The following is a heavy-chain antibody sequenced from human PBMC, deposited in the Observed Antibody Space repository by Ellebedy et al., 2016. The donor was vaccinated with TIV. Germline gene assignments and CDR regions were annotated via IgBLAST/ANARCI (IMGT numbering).Heavy chain of an antibody. CDR1: GGSFSGYY. J-gene: IGHJ4*02. CDR2: INHSGST. Sequence: SETLSLTCAVYGGSFSGYYWSWIRQPPGKGLEWIGEINHSGSTNYNPSLKSRVTISVDTSKNQFSLKLSSVTAADTAVYYCARAAEELSDQWLVQVNYFDYWGQGTLVTVSS. D-gene: IGHD6-19*01. V-gene: IGHV4-34*01. CDR3: ARAAEELSDQWLVQVNYFDY.